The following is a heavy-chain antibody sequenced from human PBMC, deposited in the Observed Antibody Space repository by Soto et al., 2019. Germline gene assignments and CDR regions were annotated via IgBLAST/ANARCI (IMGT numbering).Heavy chain of an antibody. V-gene: IGHV4-34*01. CDR3: ARVRYYYGSGSSRQDY. Sequence: QVQLQQWGAGLLKPSETLSLTCAVYGGSFSGYYWSWIRQPPGKGLEWIGEINHSGSTNYNPSLKSRVTISVDTSKHQFSLKLSSVTAADTAVYYCARVRYYYGSGSSRQDYWGQGTLVTVSS. D-gene: IGHD3-10*01. CDR2: INHSGST. CDR1: GGSFSGYY. J-gene: IGHJ4*02.